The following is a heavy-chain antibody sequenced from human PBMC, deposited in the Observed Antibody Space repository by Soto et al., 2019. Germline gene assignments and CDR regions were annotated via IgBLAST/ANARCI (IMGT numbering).Heavy chain of an antibody. J-gene: IGHJ4*02. CDR1: GFAFNNYG. Sequence: GGSLRLSCTVSGFAFNNYGINWVRQAPGQGLEWVSSISKSDYTYYSDSVKGRFAISRDNAKSSVSLQMNTLRVEDTAVYYCAREDSIIIPAVSDFWGQGTLVTVSS. CDR3: AREDSIIIPAVSDF. V-gene: IGHV3-21*01. D-gene: IGHD2-2*01. CDR2: ISKSDYT.